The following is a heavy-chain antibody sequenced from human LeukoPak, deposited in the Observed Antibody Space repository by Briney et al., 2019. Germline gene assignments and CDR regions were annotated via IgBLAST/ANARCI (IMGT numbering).Heavy chain of an antibody. J-gene: IGHJ4*02. Sequence: ASVKVSCKASGYTFTSYDINWVRQATGQGLEWMGWMNPNSGNTGYAQKFQDRVTMTRNTSISTAYMELSSLRSEDTAFYYCARVNCSSTSCRSKFLDYWGQGTLVTVSS. CDR1: GYTFTSYD. D-gene: IGHD2-2*01. V-gene: IGHV1-8*01. CDR3: ARVNCSSTSCRSKFLDY. CDR2: MNPNSGNT.